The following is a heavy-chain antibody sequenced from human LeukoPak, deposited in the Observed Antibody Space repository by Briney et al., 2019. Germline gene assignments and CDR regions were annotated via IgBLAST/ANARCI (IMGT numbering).Heavy chain of an antibody. Sequence: SETLSLTRAVYGGSFSGYYWSWIRQPPGKGLEWIGEINHSGSTNYNPSLKSRVTISVDTSKNQFSLKLSSVTAADTAVYYCAFGGIAAAFDAFDIWGQGTMVTVSS. CDR3: AFGGIAAAFDAFDI. D-gene: IGHD6-13*01. CDR2: INHSGST. J-gene: IGHJ3*02. V-gene: IGHV4-34*01. CDR1: GGSFSGYY.